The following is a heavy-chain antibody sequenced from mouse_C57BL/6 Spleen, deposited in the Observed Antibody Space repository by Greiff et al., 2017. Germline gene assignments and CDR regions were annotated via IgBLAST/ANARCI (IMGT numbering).Heavy chain of an antibody. D-gene: IGHD1-1*01. CDR1: GYTFTSYW. J-gene: IGHJ2*01. CDR3: ARQTVVANFDY. CDR2: IDPNSGGT. Sequence: VQLQQPGAELVKPGASVKLSCKASGYTFTSYWMHWVKQRPGRGREWIGSIDPNSGGTKYNEKLKSKATLTVDKPSSTAYMQLNSLTSEDSAVYYCARQTVVANFDYWGQGTTLTVSS. V-gene: IGHV1-72*01.